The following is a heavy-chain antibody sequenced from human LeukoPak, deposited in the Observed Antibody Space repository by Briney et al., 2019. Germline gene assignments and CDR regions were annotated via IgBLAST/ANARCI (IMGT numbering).Heavy chain of an antibody. CDR3: AREGDTAMVKDY. CDR2: IYYSGST. Sequence: SETLSLTCTVSGGSISSYYWSWIRQPPGKGLEWIGYIYYSGSTSYNPSLKSRVTISVDTSKNQFSLKLSSVTAADTAVYYCAREGDTAMVKDYWGQGTLVTVSS. D-gene: IGHD5-18*01. J-gene: IGHJ4*02. CDR1: GGSISSYY. V-gene: IGHV4-59*08.